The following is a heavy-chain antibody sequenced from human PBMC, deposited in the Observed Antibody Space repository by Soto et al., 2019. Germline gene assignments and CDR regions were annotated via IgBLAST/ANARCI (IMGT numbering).Heavy chain of an antibody. J-gene: IGHJ6*02. CDR2: IIPIFGTA. D-gene: IGHD1-7*01. Sequence: QVQLVQSGAEVKKPGSSVKVSCKASGGTFSSYAISWVRQAPGQGLEWMGGIIPIFGTANYAQKFQGRVTITADESTSTAYLELSSMSSEDTAVYYCAGPPELTRIYYYYGMDVWGQGPTVTVSS. CDR1: GGTFSSYA. CDR3: AGPPELTRIYYYYGMDV. V-gene: IGHV1-69*12.